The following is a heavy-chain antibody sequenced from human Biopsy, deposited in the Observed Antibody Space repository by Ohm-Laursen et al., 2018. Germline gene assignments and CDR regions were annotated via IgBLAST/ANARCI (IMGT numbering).Heavy chain of an antibody. J-gene: IGHJ5*01. D-gene: IGHD2-15*01. V-gene: IGHV3-72*01. Sequence: GSLRLSCTASGFTFNNAWMNWVRQAPGKGLEWVGRIRDKANSYTTDYAASVKGRFTISRDDSKNSLYLQMNSLKTEDTALYYCARAGRYCSGGGCYSWFDSWGQGTLVTVSS. CDR2: IRDKANSYTT. CDR1: GFTFNNAW. CDR3: ARAGRYCSGGGCYSWFDS.